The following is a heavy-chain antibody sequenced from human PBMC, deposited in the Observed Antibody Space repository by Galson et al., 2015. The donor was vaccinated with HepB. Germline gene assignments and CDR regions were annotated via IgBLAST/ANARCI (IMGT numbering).Heavy chain of an antibody. CDR3: ARAQGGYDYIWGSYRHRGYFQH. Sequence: SLRPSCAASGFTFSSYSMNWVRQAPGKGLEWVSSISSSSSYIYYADSVKGRFTISRDNAKNSLYLQMNSLRAEDTAVYYCARAQGGYDYIWGSYRHRGYFQHWGQGTLVTVSS. J-gene: IGHJ1*01. D-gene: IGHD3-16*02. CDR1: GFTFSSYS. CDR2: ISSSSSYI. V-gene: IGHV3-21*01.